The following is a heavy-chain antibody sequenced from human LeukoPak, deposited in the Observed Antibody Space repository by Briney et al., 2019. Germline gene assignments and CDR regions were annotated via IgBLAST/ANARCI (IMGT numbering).Heavy chain of an antibody. D-gene: IGHD2-21*02. Sequence: GASVKVSCKASGYTFTSYYMHWVRQAPGQGLEWMGIINPSDGTTSYAQKFQGRVTITADKSTSTAYMELSSLRSEDTAVYYCARGIVVVTAIALDAFDIWGQGTMVTVSS. J-gene: IGHJ3*02. V-gene: IGHV1-46*01. CDR3: ARGIVVVTAIALDAFDI. CDR1: GYTFTSYY. CDR2: INPSDGTT.